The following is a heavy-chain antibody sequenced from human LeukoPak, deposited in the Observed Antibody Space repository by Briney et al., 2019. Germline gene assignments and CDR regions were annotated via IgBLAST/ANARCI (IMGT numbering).Heavy chain of an antibody. D-gene: IGHD3-22*01. CDR1: GFTFSSYS. CDR2: ICSSSSYI. V-gene: IGHV3-21*01. Sequence: PGGSLRLSCAASGFTFSSYSMNWVRQAPGKGLEWVSSICSSSSYIYYAGPVKGRFTISRDNAKNSLYLQMNSLRAEDTAVYYCVRDRPEPSNAWYYYDSSGYSYFQHWGQGTLVTVSS. J-gene: IGHJ1*01. CDR3: VRDRPEPSNAWYYYDSSGYSYFQH.